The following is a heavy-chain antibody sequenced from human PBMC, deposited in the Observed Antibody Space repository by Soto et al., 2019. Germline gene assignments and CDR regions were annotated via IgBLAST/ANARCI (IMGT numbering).Heavy chain of an antibody. CDR2: ISRGSSYI. J-gene: IGHJ4*02. CDR3: ARDNRPSGVDY. CDR1: GFTFSSYS. V-gene: IGHV3-21*01. Sequence: PGGSLRLSCAASGFTFSSYSMNWVRQAPGKGLEWVSSISRGSSYIYYADSVKGRFTISRDNAKNSLYLQMNSLRAGDTAVYYCARDNRPSGVDYWGPGTLVTVSS. D-gene: IGHD3-10*01.